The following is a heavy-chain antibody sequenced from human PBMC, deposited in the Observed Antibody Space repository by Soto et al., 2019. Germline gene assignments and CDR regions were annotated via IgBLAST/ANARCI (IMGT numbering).Heavy chain of an antibody. V-gene: IGHV1-3*01. CDR1: GYTSTNYG. CDR3: ARGLHPGSYYIEGDAWPCPYMDV. J-gene: IGHJ6*03. CDR2: INAGSGNT. D-gene: IGHD3-10*01. Sequence: AXVKVSCKASGYTSTNYGMHWVRQAPGQRLEWMGWINAGSGNTKYSQKFQGRITMTRDTSASTVYMELSSLRSEDTAVYYCARGLHPGSYYIEGDAWPCPYMDVWGKGTTVTVSS.